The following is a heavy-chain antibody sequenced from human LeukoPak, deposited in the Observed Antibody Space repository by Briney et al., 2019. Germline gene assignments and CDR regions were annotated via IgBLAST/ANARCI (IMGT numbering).Heavy chain of an antibody. CDR1: GYTFTSYY. Sequence: ASVKVSCKASGYTFTSYYMHWVRQAPGQGLEWMGWMNPNSGNTGYAQKFQGRVTMTRNTSISTAYMELSSLRSEDTAVYYCARDNYYYGSGSYDYWGQGTLVTVSS. V-gene: IGHV1-8*02. CDR2: MNPNSGNT. D-gene: IGHD3-10*01. J-gene: IGHJ4*02. CDR3: ARDNYYYGSGSYDY.